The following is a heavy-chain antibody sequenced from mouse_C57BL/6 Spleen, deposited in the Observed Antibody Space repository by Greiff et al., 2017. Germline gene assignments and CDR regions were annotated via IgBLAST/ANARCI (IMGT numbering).Heavy chain of an antibody. CDR1: GYAFSSSW. CDR2: IYPGDGDT. D-gene: IGHD1-1*01. CDR3: ARSGVDWFAN. J-gene: IGHJ3*01. Sequence: QVQLQQPGAELVKPGASVQISCQASGYAFSSSWMNWVKQRPGKGLEWIGRIYPGDGDTNYNGKFKGKATLTADKSSSTAYMQLSSLTSEDSAVXFGARSGVDWFANRGQWDLDTVSA. V-gene: IGHV1-82*01.